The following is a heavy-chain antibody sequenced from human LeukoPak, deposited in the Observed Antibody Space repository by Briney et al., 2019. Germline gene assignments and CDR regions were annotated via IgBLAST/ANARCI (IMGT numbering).Heavy chain of an antibody. J-gene: IGHJ4*02. CDR2: ISSTGSYI. CDR3: ARSDGGSENY. D-gene: IGHD1-26*01. V-gene: IGHV3-21*06. CDR1: GFTFSSYG. Sequence: GGSLRLSCATSGFTFSSYGMNWVRQAPGKGLEWASSISSTGSYIFYADSVKGRFTISRDDAKNSVYLQMNSLRDEDTAVYYCARSDGGSENYWGQGILVTVSS.